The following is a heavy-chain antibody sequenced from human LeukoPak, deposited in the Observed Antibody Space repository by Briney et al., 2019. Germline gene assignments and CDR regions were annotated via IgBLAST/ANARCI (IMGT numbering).Heavy chain of an antibody. CDR1: GYTLTDYY. V-gene: IGHV1-2*02. CDR3: ARDMGLLWFGELLTDY. CDR2: INPNSGGT. J-gene: IGHJ4*02. D-gene: IGHD3-10*01. Sequence: GASVTVSCKASGYTLTDYYMHGVRQPPGQGLEWMGWINPNSGGTNYAQKFQGRVTMTRDTSISTAYMELSRLRSDDTAVYYCARDMGLLWFGELLTDYWGQGTLVTVSS.